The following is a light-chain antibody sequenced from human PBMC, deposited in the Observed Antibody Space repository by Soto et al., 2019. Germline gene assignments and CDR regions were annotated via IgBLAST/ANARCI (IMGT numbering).Light chain of an antibody. V-gene: IGKV3-11*01. CDR3: QQRSNWPSIT. CDR2: DAS. Sequence: EIVLTQSPATLSLSPGERATLSCRVSQSVSSYLAWYQQKPVQAPRLLLYDASNRAPGITARFSGSGSGTDFTLTISSLEPEDFAVYYCQQRSNWPSITFGQGTRLEIK. CDR1: QSVSSY. J-gene: IGKJ5*01.